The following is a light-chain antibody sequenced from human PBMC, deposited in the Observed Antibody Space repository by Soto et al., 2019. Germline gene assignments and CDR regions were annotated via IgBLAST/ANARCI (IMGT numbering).Light chain of an antibody. CDR1: SSNIGAGYD. Sequence: QSVLTQPPSVSGAPGQRVTISCTGSSSNIGAGYDVHWYQQLPGTPPKLLIYGNSNRPSGVPDRISGSKSGTSASLAITGLQPEDEADYYCQSYDSSLSGHVVFGGGTKLTVL. CDR2: GNS. V-gene: IGLV1-40*01. CDR3: QSYDSSLSGHVV. J-gene: IGLJ2*01.